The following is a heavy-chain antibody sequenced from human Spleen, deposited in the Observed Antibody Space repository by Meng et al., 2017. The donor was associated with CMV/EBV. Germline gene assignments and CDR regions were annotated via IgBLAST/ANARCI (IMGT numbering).Heavy chain of an antibody. J-gene: IGHJ6*02. CDR3: ARRSVRDGMDV. V-gene: IGHV2-70*18. CDR2: IDWDGDK. Sequence: TLSLTCTFSGFSLSSSGMCVTWVRQPPGKALEWLALIDWDGDKYYSTSLKTRLTISRDTAKNQVVLIMTNMDPGDTGTYYCARRSVRDGMDVWGQGTTVTVSS. D-gene: IGHD3-3*01. CDR1: GFSLSSSGMC.